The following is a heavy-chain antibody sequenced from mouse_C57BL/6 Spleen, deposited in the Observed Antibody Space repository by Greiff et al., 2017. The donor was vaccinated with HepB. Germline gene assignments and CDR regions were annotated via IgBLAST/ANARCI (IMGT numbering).Heavy chain of an antibody. D-gene: IGHD2-5*01. CDR2: IDPSDSYT. V-gene: IGHV1-69*01. CDR3: ARYYYSNFAMDY. J-gene: IGHJ4*01. Sequence: VQLQQSGAELVMPGASVKLSCKASGYTFTSYWMHWVKQRPGQGLEWIGEIDPSDSYTNYNQKFKGKSTLTVDKSSSTAYMQLSSLTSEDSAVYYCARYYYSNFAMDYWGQGTSVTVSS. CDR1: GYTFTSYW.